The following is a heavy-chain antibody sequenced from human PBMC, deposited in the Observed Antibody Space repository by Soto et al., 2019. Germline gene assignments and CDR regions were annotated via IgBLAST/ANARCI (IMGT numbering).Heavy chain of an antibody. CDR3: AQDRGARITVSTNDWLDP. J-gene: IGHJ5*02. CDR1: GFTFSSCA. Sequence: EVQLLESGGGLVQPGGSLRLSCAASGFTFSSCAMSWVRQAPGKGLEWVSAISGSGGSTYYADSVKGRFTISRDKPKNRLDLQMNSQRAEDTVVYYCAQDRGARITVSTNDWLDPWGQGPLVTVSS. V-gene: IGHV3-23*01. D-gene: IGHD4-4*01. CDR2: ISGSGGST.